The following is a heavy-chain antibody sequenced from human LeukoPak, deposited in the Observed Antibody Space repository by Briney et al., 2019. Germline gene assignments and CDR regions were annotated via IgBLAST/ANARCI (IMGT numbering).Heavy chain of an antibody. CDR1: GGSFSGYY. V-gene: IGHV4-34*01. CDR3: ARASGWYVYY. Sequence: SETLSLTCAVYGGSFSGYYWSWIRQPPGKGLEWIGEINHSGSTNYNPSLKSRVTISVDTSKNQFSLKLSSATAADTAVYYCARASGWYVYYWGQGTLVTVSS. CDR2: INHSGST. D-gene: IGHD6-19*01. J-gene: IGHJ4*02.